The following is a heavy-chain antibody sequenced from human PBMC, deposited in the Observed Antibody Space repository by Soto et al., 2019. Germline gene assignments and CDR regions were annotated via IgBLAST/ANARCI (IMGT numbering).Heavy chain of an antibody. CDR3: AKDHRVTAAGFFDY. Sequence: GGSLRLSCAASGFTFSSYGMHWVRQAPGKGLEWVAVISYDGSNKYYADSVKGRFTISRDNSKNTLYLQMNSLRAEDTAVYYCAKDHRVTAAGFFDYWGQGTLVTVSS. CDR2: ISYDGSNK. V-gene: IGHV3-30*18. J-gene: IGHJ4*02. CDR1: GFTFSSYG. D-gene: IGHD6-13*01.